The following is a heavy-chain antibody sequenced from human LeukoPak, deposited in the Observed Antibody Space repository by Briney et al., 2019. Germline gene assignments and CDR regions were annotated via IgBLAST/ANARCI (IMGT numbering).Heavy chain of an antibody. Sequence: GGSLRLSCAASGFTFSSNAMSWVRQAPGKGLEWVSAISGSGGSTYYADSVKGRFTISRDNSKNTLYLQMNSLRAEDAAVYYCAKGSYYYDSSGYYLIFLFPFDYWGQGTLVTVSS. CDR3: AKGSYYYDSSGYYLIFLFPFDY. D-gene: IGHD3-22*01. V-gene: IGHV3-23*01. CDR1: GFTFSSNA. CDR2: ISGSGGST. J-gene: IGHJ4*02.